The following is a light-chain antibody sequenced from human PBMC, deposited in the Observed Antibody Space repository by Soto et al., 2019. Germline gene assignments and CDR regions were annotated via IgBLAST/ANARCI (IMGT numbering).Light chain of an antibody. V-gene: IGLV1-40*01. CDR1: SSNFGAGYD. Sequence: QSVLTQPPSVSGAPGQRVTISCTGSSSNFGAGYDVHWYQQLPGTAPKLLIYGNSNRPSGVPDRFSGSKSGTSASLAITGPQAEDEADSYCQSYDSSLSAEVFGGGTQLTVL. CDR2: GNS. CDR3: QSYDSSLSAEV. J-gene: IGLJ2*01.